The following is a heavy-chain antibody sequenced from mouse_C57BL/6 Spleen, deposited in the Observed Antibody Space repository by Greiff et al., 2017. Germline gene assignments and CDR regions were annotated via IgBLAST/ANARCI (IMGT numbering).Heavy chain of an antibody. CDR3: ARRGYGSSYGYFDV. CDR1: GYTFTSYW. D-gene: IGHD1-1*01. V-gene: IGHV1-69*01. J-gene: IGHJ1*03. Sequence: VQLKEPGAELVMPGASVKLSCKASGYTFTSYWMHWVKQRPGQGLEWIGEIDPSDSYTKYNQKFKGKSTLTVDKSSSTAYMQLSSLTSEDSAVYYCARRGYGSSYGYFDVWGTGTTVTVSS. CDR2: IDPSDSYT.